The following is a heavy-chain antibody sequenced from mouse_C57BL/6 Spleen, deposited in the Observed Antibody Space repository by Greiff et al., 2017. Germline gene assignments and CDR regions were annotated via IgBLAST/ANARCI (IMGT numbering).Heavy chain of an antibody. CDR3: ARQSLIYYGNNYAMDY. V-gene: IGHV2-6-1*01. Sequence: VQLKESGPGLVAPSQSLSITCTVSGFSLTSYGVHWVRQPPGKGLEWLVVIWSDGSTTYNSALKSRLSISKDNSKSQVFLKMNSLQTDDTAMYYCARQSLIYYGNNYAMDYWGQGTSVTVSS. CDR2: IWSDGST. CDR1: GFSLTSYG. D-gene: IGHD2-1*01. J-gene: IGHJ4*01.